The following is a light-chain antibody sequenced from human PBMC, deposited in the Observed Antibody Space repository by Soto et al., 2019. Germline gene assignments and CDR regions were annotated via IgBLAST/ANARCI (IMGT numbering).Light chain of an antibody. CDR2: GAS. J-gene: IGKJ5*01. V-gene: IGKV3-20*01. CDR3: QHYGRSPIT. CDR1: RSLGTN. Sequence: EIVLTQSPGTLSSSPGERGTLSCRASRSLGTNLAWYRHKPGQAPRLLIYGASTRATDVPDRFSGSGSATDFTLTISRLEPEDFALYYCQHYGRSPITFGQGTRLEIK.